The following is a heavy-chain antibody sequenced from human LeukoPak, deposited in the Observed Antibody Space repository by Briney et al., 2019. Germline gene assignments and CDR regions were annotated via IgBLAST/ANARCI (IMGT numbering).Heavy chain of an antibody. D-gene: IGHD3-22*01. J-gene: IGHJ3*02. CDR2: ISRSGSTI. V-gene: IGHV3-11*04. CDR3: ARDSSAYYTFDI. CDR1: GFTFSDYY. Sequence: GGSLRLSCAASGFTFSDYYMSWIRQAPGKGLEWVSYISRSGSTIYYADSVKGRFTISRDNAKNSLYLQIDSLRAEDSAVYYCARDSSAYYTFDIWGQGTMVTVSS.